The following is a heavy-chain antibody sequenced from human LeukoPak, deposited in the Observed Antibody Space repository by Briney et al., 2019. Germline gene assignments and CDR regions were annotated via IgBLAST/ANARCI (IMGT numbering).Heavy chain of an antibody. V-gene: IGHV3-23*01. CDR1: GFTFSSYA. CDR2: IIGSGGST. Sequence: GGSLRLSCAASGFTFSSYAMSWVRQAPGKGLEWVSAIIGSGGSTYYADSVKGRFTISRDNSKNTLYLQMNSLRAEDTAVYYCAKGLGYGGSWFAPWFGPWGQGTLLTVSS. D-gene: IGHD6-13*01. CDR3: AKGLGYGGSWFAPWFGP. J-gene: IGHJ5*02.